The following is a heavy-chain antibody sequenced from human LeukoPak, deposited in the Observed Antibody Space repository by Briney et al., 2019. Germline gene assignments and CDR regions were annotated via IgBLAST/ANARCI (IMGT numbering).Heavy chain of an antibody. V-gene: IGHV4-39*01. CDR2: MFYIGST. CDR1: GDSVCSTVYY. Sequence: ADPLSLLCTVCGDSVCSTVYYWGWVPQTPGKGVEGIGSMFYIGSTYIISSLKIRVTISVDTSKHQFSLKLSSVTATDPAVYYYASCPALPESPIDEWGQRTLVTVS. D-gene: IGHD5/OR15-5a*01. CDR3: ASCPALPESPIDE. J-gene: IGHJ4*02.